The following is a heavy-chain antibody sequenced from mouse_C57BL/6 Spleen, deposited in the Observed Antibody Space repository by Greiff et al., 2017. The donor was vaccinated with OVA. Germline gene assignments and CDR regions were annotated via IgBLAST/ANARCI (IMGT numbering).Heavy chain of an antibody. Sequence: VQLQQSGAELVKPGASVKISCKASGYAFSSYWMNWVKQRPGKGLEWIGQIYPGDGDTNYNGKFKGKATLTADKSSSTAYMQLSSLTSEDSAVYCCARDSTLYYYAMDYWGQGTSVTVSS. D-gene: IGHD2-5*01. CDR1: GYAFSSYW. CDR3: ARDSTLYYYAMDY. CDR2: IYPGDGDT. V-gene: IGHV1-80*01. J-gene: IGHJ4*01.